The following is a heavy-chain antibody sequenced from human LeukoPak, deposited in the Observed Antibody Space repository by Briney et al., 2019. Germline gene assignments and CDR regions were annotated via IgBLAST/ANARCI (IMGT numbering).Heavy chain of an antibody. D-gene: IGHD3-16*02. CDR3: ASGSVWGSYRYFDY. V-gene: IGHV4-30-2*01. Sequence: SETLSLTCTVSSGSISSTGYYWTWIRQPPGMGLEWIGYIYHSGSTYYNPSLKSRVTISVDRSKNQFSLKLSSVTAADTAVYFCASGSVWGSYRYFDYWGQGTLVTVSS. CDR2: IYHSGST. J-gene: IGHJ4*02. CDR1: SGSISSTGYY.